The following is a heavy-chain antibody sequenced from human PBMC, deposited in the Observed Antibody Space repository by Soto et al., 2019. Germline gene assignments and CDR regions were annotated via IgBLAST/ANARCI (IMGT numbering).Heavy chain of an antibody. D-gene: IGHD6-13*01. J-gene: IGHJ4*02. Sequence: EVQLVESGGGLVKPGGSLRLSCAASGFTFSSYSMNWVRQAPGKGLEWVSSISSSSSYIYYADSVKGRFTISRDNGKNSLYLQMNSMIAEGTAVYYCARGSGYLPWSPFDYWGQGHLVPVSS. V-gene: IGHV3-21*01. CDR3: ARGSGYLPWSPFDY. CDR1: GFTFSSYS. CDR2: ISSSSSYI.